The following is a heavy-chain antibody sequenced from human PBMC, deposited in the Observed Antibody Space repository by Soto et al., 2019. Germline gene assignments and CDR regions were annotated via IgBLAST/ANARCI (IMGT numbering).Heavy chain of an antibody. Sequence: ASVKVSCKASGYTFTSYDINWVRQATGQVLEWMGWMNPNSGNTGYAQKFQGRVTMTRNTSISTAYMELSSLRSEDTAVYYCARYTTYYYDSSGYHASFDPWGQGTLVTVSS. CDR1: GYTFTSYD. V-gene: IGHV1-8*01. CDR3: ARYTTYYYDSSGYHASFDP. D-gene: IGHD3-22*01. CDR2: MNPNSGNT. J-gene: IGHJ5*02.